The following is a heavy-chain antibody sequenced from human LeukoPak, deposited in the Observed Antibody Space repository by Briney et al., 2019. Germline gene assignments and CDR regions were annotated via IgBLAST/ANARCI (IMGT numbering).Heavy chain of an antibody. D-gene: IGHD6-19*01. CDR2: FDPEGGET. J-gene: IGHJ6*02. Sequence: ASVKVSCKVSGYTLTELSMHWVRQAPGKGLEWMGGFDPEGGETIYAQKFQGRVTMTEDTSTDTAYMELSSLRSEDTAVYYCATDLRAVAGYYYYGMDVWGQGTTVTVSS. V-gene: IGHV1-24*01. CDR1: GYTLTELS. CDR3: ATDLRAVAGYYYYGMDV.